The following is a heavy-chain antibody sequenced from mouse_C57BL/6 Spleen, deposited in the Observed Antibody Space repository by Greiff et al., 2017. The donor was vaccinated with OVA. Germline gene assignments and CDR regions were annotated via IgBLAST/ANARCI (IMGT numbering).Heavy chain of an antibody. CDR1: GYTFTNYW. Sequence: VQLQQSGAELVRPGTSVKMSCKASGYTFTNYWIGWAKQRPGHGLEWIGDIYPGGGYTNYNEKFKGKATLTADKSSSTAYMQFSSLTSEDSAISYCAGGDGYSLYAMDYWGQGTSVTVSS. CDR3: AGGDGYSLYAMDY. V-gene: IGHV1-63*01. CDR2: IYPGGGYT. J-gene: IGHJ4*01. D-gene: IGHD2-3*01.